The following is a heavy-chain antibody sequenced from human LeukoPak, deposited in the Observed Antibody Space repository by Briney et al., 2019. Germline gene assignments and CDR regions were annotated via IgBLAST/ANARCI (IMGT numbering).Heavy chain of an antibody. CDR2: ISGSVGST. CDR1: GFTFSSYA. J-gene: IGHJ4*02. Sequence: GGSLRLSCAASGFTFSSYAMSWVRKAPGKGLEWVSHISGSVGSTYYADSVKGRFTISRDNSKKTLYLQMNSLRAEDTAVYYCAKVGNYYDSSGYCPFDYWGQGTLVTVSS. D-gene: IGHD3-22*01. V-gene: IGHV3-23*01. CDR3: AKVGNYYDSSGYCPFDY.